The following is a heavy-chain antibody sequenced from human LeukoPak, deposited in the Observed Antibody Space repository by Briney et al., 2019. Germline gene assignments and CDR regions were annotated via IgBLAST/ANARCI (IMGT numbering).Heavy chain of an antibody. CDR2: IIPIFGTA. CDR1: GYTFTSYG. CDR3: ARDLLSCSSTSCYTYYFDY. Sequence: ASVKVSCKASGYTFTSYGISWVRQAPGQGLEWMGGIIPIFGTANYAQKFQGRVTITADESTSTAYMELSSLRSEDTAVYYCARDLLSCSSTSCYTYYFDYWGQGTLVTVSS. V-gene: IGHV1-69*13. D-gene: IGHD2-2*02. J-gene: IGHJ4*02.